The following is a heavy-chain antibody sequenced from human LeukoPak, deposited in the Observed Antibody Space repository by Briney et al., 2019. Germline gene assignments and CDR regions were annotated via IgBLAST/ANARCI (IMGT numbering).Heavy chain of an antibody. J-gene: IGHJ6*02. CDR2: INPNSGGT. CDR1: GYTFTGYY. Sequence: ASVKVSCTASGYTFTGYYMHWVRQAPGQGLEWMGWINPNSGGTNYAQKFQGRVTMTRDTSISTAYMELSRLRSDDTAVYYCARATLSRKYSSSSFYYGMDVWGQGTTVTVSS. V-gene: IGHV1-2*02. CDR3: ARATLSRKYSSSSFYYGMDV. D-gene: IGHD6-6*01.